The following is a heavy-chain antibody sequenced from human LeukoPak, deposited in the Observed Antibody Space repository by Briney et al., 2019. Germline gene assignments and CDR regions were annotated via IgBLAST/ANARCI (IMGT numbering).Heavy chain of an antibody. V-gene: IGHV4-59*08. J-gene: IGHJ5*02. CDR2: IYYSGST. CDR1: GGSISSYY. Sequence: SETLSLTCTVSGGSISSYYWSWIRQPPRKGLEWIGYIYYSGSTNYNPSLKSRVTISVDTSKNQFSLKLSSVTAADTAVYYCARHADDSSGYWGQNWFDPWGQGTLVTVSS. CDR3: ARHADDSSGYWGQNWFDP. D-gene: IGHD3-22*01.